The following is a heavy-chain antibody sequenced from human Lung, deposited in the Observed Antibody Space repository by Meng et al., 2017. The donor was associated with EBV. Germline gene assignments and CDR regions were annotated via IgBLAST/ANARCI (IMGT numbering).Heavy chain of an antibody. CDR2: IDHRGNT. V-gene: IGHV4-34*01. CDR1: GGSFRDYY. J-gene: IGHJ5*02. D-gene: IGHD3-10*01. Sequence: QVPLQPGGAGLLKPSEALSRSCAVYGGSFRDYYWTWIRHPPGKGLEWIGEIDHRGNTKYNPSLKSRVTISLDTSKKQFSLKVSSVTAADSAVYYCARRGPSGNFSPWSQGALVTVSS. CDR3: ARRGPSGNFSP.